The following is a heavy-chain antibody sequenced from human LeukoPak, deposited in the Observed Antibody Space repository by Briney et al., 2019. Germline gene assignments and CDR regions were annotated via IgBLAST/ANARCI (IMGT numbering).Heavy chain of an antibody. Sequence: SETLSLTCAVYGGSFSGYHWSWIRQPPRKGLEWIGELNRSGSTNYNPSLKSRVTISADTSKSQFSLKLSSVTAADTAVYYCARSGYDYVWGSPRYYFDDWGQGTLVTVSS. CDR1: GGSFSGYH. D-gene: IGHD3-16*01. V-gene: IGHV4-34*01. CDR3: ARSGYDYVWGSPRYYFDD. CDR2: LNRSGST. J-gene: IGHJ4*02.